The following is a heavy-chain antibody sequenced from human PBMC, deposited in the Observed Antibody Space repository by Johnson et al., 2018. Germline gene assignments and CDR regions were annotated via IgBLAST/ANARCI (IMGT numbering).Heavy chain of an antibody. D-gene: IGHD3-10*01. CDR3: ARGLWFGDNGYYMHV. V-gene: IGHV4-34*01. J-gene: IGHJ6*03. Sequence: QVQLQQWGAGLLKPSETLSLTCAVYGGSFSGYYWSWIRQHPGKGLEWIGYIYNSGRTNSTPSPNSRVTISVDTSKNHFPLKLSSVTAAGTAVYYCARGLWFGDNGYYMHVWGKGTTVTFSS. CDR1: GGSFSGYY. CDR2: IYNSGRT.